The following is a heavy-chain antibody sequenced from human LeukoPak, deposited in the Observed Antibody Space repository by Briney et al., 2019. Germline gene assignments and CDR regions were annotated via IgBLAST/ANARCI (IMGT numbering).Heavy chain of an antibody. Sequence: ASVKVSCKPSGYTFTRHGISWVRQAPGQGLEWMGWISPYNGNTNYAQKLQGRVTMTTDTSTSTAYMELRSLRSDDTAVYYCAKQSRLNWNDDYWGQGTLVTVSS. J-gene: IGHJ4*02. V-gene: IGHV1-18*01. CDR2: ISPYNGNT. CDR3: AKQSRLNWNDDY. D-gene: IGHD1-20*01. CDR1: GYTFTRHG.